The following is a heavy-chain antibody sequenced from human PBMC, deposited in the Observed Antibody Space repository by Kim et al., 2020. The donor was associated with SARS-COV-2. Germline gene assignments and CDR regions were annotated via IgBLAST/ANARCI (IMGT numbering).Heavy chain of an antibody. D-gene: IGHD3-22*01. Sequence: GGSLRLSCAASGFTFDDYAMHWVRQAPGKGLEWVSGISWNSGSIGYADSVKGRFTISRDNAKNSLYLQMNSLRAEDTALYYCAKDSSSGYRPRWYFDLWGRGTLVTVSS. CDR3: AKDSSSGYRPRWYFDL. CDR1: GFTFDDYA. CDR2: ISWNSGSI. J-gene: IGHJ2*01. V-gene: IGHV3-9*01.